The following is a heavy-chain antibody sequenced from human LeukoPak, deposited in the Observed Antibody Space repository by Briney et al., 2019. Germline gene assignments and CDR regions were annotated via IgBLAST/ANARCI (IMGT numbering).Heavy chain of an antibody. CDR3: ASPSPGGGAAGLFDY. D-gene: IGHD6-13*01. Sequence: GGSLRLSCAVSGFTVSSNFLNWVRQAPGKGLEWVSVLVSGGTTFYADSVKGRFTISRDNAMNTLYLQMKSLRLDDTAVYYCASPSPGGGAAGLFDYWGQGALVTVSS. J-gene: IGHJ4*02. CDR1: GFTVSSNF. CDR2: LVSGGTT. V-gene: IGHV3-53*05.